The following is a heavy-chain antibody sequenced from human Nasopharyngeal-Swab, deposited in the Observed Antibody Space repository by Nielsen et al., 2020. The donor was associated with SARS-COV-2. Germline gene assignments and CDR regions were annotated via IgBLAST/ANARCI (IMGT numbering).Heavy chain of an antibody. D-gene: IGHD3-3*01. CDR1: GYTFTSYY. J-gene: IGHJ3*02. CDR2: INPSGGST. V-gene: IGHV1-46*01. Sequence: ASVQVSCKASGYTFTSYYMHWVRQAPGQGLEWMGIINPSGGSTSYAQKFQGRVTMTRDTSTSTVYMELSSLRSEDTAVYYCARDRRITIFGVVIKPGDAFDIWGQGTMVTVSS. CDR3: ARDRRITIFGVVIKPGDAFDI.